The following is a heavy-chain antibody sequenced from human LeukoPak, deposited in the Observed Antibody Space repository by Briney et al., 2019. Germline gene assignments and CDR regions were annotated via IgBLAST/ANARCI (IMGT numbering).Heavy chain of an antibody. CDR3: AREIYDYSSGWADAFDI. CDR1: GYTFTSYA. J-gene: IGHJ3*02. D-gene: IGHD6-19*01. CDR2: INAGNGNT. Sequence: ASVKVSCKASGYTFTSYAMHWVRQAPGQRLEWMGWINAGNGNTKYSQKFQGRVTITRDTSASTAYMELSSLRPEDTAVYYCAREIYDYSSGWADAFDIWGQGTMVTVSS. V-gene: IGHV1-3*01.